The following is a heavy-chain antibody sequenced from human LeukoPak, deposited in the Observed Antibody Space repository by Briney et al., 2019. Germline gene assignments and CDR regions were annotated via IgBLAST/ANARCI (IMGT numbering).Heavy chain of an antibody. Sequence: PSETLSLTCNVSGASISDYYWSWIRQSAGKGLEWIGRIYAAETDFNPSLKSRLTMSIDTSKNQFSLKLRSVTAADTAVYYCARQGTWIRNMDVWGKGTTVTISS. V-gene: IGHV4-4*07. J-gene: IGHJ6*03. CDR1: GASISDYY. CDR2: IYAAET. D-gene: IGHD5-18*01. CDR3: ARQGTWIRNMDV.